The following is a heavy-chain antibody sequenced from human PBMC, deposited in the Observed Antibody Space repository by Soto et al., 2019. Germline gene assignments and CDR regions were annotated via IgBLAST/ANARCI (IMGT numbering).Heavy chain of an antibody. V-gene: IGHV4-38-2*02. Sequence: SDTLSLTCRVSGSSITNSFYWGWIRQSPEKGLEWIGSISHTGRTSYNPSLKSRVSISVDTSKNQFPLTLTSVTAADTAVYYCARDPANLALAVAYFDSWGQGTLVTVSS. CDR1: GSSITNSFY. J-gene: IGHJ4*02. CDR3: ARDPANLALAVAYFDS. D-gene: IGHD2-15*01. CDR2: ISHTGRT.